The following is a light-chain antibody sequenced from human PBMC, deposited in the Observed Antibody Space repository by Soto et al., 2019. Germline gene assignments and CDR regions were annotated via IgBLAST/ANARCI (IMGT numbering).Light chain of an antibody. V-gene: IGLV2-14*01. Sequence: QSALTQPASVSGSPGQSITISCTGTSSDVGGYNYVSWYQQHPGKAPKLMIYEVSNRPSGVSVRFSASKSGNTASLTTSGLQAEDEADYYCTSYASSSTYVFGTGTKVTVL. CDR3: TSYASSSTYV. CDR2: EVS. CDR1: SSDVGGYNY. J-gene: IGLJ1*01.